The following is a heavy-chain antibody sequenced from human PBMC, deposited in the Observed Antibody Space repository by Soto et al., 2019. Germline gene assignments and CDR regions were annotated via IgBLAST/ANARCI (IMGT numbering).Heavy chain of an antibody. D-gene: IGHD3-9*01. Sequence: PGGSLRLSCAASGFTFSSYGMHWVRQAPGKGLEWVAVLSYDGSNKYYADSVKGRFTISRDNSKNTLYLQMNSLRAEDTAVYYCAKDRGHDILTGYLQGGYYYYGMDVWGQGTTVTVS. J-gene: IGHJ6*02. V-gene: IGHV3-30*18. CDR1: GFTFSSYG. CDR2: LSYDGSNK. CDR3: AKDRGHDILTGYLQGGYYYYGMDV.